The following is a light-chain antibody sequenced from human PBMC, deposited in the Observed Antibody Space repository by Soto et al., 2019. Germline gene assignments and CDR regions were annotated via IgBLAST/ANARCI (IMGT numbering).Light chain of an antibody. Sequence: DIVLTQSPDSLAVSLGERATINCKSSQNLLYRPDNNNPLAWYQQKPGQPPKLLIYWASTRESGVPDRFSGSGSGTDFTLTISSLQAEDVAVYYCQQYYSSRTFGQGTKVEIK. V-gene: IGKV4-1*01. CDR3: QQYYSSRT. J-gene: IGKJ1*01. CDR2: WAS. CDR1: QNLLYRPDNNNP.